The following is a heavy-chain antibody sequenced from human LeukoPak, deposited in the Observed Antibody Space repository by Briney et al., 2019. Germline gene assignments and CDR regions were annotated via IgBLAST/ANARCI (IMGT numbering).Heavy chain of an antibody. V-gene: IGHV4-34*01. J-gene: IGHJ4*02. Sequence: SETLSLTCAVYGGSFSGYYWSWIRQPPGKGLEWIGEINHSGSTNYNPSLKSRVTLSVDTSKNQFSLKLSSVTAADTAVYYCARKGGVSGSYYNDSMYYFDYWGQGTLVTVSS. CDR2: INHSGST. CDR3: ARKGGVSGSYYNDSMYYFDY. D-gene: IGHD3-10*01. CDR1: GGSFSGYY.